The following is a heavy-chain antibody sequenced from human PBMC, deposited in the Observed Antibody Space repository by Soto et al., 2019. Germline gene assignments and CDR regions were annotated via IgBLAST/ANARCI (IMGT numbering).Heavy chain of an antibody. J-gene: IGHJ4*02. D-gene: IGHD2-15*01. Sequence: QVQLQESGPGLVKPSETLSLTCTVSGGSISNGYYYWSWVRQNPGKGLEWIGHIYHSGRTYYNPSLKSRGTISVDTSKNQFSLNLSSVSAADTAVDYCARWVEVSLAYFDSWGQGNPVTVSS. CDR3: ARWVEVSLAYFDS. V-gene: IGHV4-31*03. CDR2: IYHSGRT. CDR1: GGSISNGYYY.